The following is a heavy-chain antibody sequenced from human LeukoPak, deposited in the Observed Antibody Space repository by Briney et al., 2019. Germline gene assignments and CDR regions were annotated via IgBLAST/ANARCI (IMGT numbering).Heavy chain of an antibody. J-gene: IGHJ4*02. Sequence: GGSLRLPCAASGFTFSSYAMSWVRQAPGKGLEWVSAISGSGGSTYYADSVKGRFTISRDNSKNTLYLQMNSLRAEDTAVYYCAKDKAYCGGDCYGSFDYWGQGTLVTVSS. CDR1: GFTFSSYA. CDR3: AKDKAYCGGDCYGSFDY. V-gene: IGHV3-23*01. CDR2: ISGSGGST. D-gene: IGHD2-21*02.